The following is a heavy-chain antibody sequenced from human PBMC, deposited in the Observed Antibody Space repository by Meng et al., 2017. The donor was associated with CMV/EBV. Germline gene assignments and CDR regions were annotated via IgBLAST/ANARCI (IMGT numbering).Heavy chain of an antibody. J-gene: IGHJ3*02. CDR3: ARGTGIVGATGAFDI. D-gene: IGHD1-26*01. Sequence: ASVKVSCKASGYTFTSYYMHWVRQAPGQGLEWMGIINPSGGSTSYAQKFQGRVTMTRDTSTSTVHMELSSLRSEDTAVYYCARGTGIVGATGAFDIWGQGTMVTVSS. CDR1: GYTFTSYY. V-gene: IGHV1-46*01. CDR2: INPSGGST.